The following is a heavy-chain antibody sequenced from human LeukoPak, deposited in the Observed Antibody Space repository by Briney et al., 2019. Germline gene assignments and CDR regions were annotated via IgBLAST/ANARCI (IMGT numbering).Heavy chain of an antibody. CDR2: INHDGTNT. CDR1: GLTFSSSD. CDR3: TNFDY. Sequence: GGSLRLSCTTSGLTFSSSDMHWVRQAPGKGLDWVSLINHDGTNTYYADSVKGRFTISRDNSQNTLYLQMNSLRGEDTAVYYCTNFDYWGQGTLVTVSS. V-gene: IGHV3-30*02. J-gene: IGHJ4*02.